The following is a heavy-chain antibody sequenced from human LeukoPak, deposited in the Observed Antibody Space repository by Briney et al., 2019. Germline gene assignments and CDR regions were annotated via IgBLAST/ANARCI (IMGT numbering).Heavy chain of an antibody. CDR1: GFTFNSYG. Sequence: GGSLRLSCAASGFTFNSYGMHWVRQAPGKGLEWVAVISYDGSNKYYADSVKGRFTISRDNSKNSLYLQMNSLRAEDTAVYYCARTASGGWTSDFDYWGQGTLVTVSS. CDR3: ARTASGGWTSDFDY. J-gene: IGHJ4*02. V-gene: IGHV3-30*03. CDR2: ISYDGSNK. D-gene: IGHD6-19*01.